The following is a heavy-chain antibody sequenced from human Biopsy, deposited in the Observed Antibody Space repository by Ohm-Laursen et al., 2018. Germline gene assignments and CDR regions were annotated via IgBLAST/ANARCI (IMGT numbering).Heavy chain of an antibody. CDR1: GYTFTSYK. D-gene: IGHD3-10*01. Sequence: ASVKVSCKTSGYTFTSYKINWVRQATGQGLEWMGWMNPNSGNTGYAQNFQGRVTMTRNTSISTAYMELGSLRSEDTAVYFCARADPPLFYYGSGSSNWFDPWGQGTLVTVSS. CDR2: MNPNSGNT. V-gene: IGHV1-8*01. CDR3: ARADPPLFYYGSGSSNWFDP. J-gene: IGHJ5*02.